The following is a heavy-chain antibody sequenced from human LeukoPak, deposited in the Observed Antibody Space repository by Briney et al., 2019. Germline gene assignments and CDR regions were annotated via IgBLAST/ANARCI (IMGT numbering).Heavy chain of an antibody. CDR1: GFTFDDYA. V-gene: IGHV3-43D*03. J-gene: IGHJ4*02. CDR3: AKGRHTWINTALSD. CDR2: ISWDGGST. Sequence: PGGSLRLSCAASGFTFDDYAMHWVRQAPGKGLEWVSLISWDGGSTYYADSVKGRFTISRDNSKNSLYLQMNSLRAEDTALYYCAKGRHTWINTALSDWGQGTLVTVSS. D-gene: IGHD5-12*01.